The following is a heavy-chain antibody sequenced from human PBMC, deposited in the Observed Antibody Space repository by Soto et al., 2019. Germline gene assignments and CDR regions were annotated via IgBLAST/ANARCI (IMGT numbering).Heavy chain of an antibody. D-gene: IGHD2-2*01. CDR3: ARVDCNITSCYFYYGMDV. V-gene: IGHV3-7*01. CDR2: IKQDGSEK. J-gene: IGHJ6*02. Sequence: GGSLRLSCAASGFTFSSYWMSWVRQAPGKGLEWVANIKQDGSEKYYVDSVKGRFTISRDNAKNSLYLLMNSLRAEDTAVYYCARVDCNITSCYFYYGMDVWGQGTTVTVSS. CDR1: GFTFSSYW.